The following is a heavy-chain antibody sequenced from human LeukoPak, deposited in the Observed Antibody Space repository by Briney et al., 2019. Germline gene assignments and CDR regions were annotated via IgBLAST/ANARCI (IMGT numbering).Heavy chain of an antibody. CDR1: GFTFSSYS. CDR3: ARDRSGYVFDY. Sequence: GRSLRLSCAASGFTFSSYSMNWVRQAPGKGLEWVSSISSSSYTYYADSVKGRFTISRDNAKNSLNLQMNSLRAEDTAVYYCARDRSGYVFDYWGQGTLVTVSS. CDR2: ISSSSYT. D-gene: IGHD5-12*01. V-gene: IGHV3-21*01. J-gene: IGHJ4*02.